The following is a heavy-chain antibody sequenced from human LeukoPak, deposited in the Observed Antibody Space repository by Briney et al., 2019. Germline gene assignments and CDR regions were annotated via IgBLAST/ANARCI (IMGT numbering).Heavy chain of an antibody. Sequence: GGSLRLSCAASGFTFRSYAMSWVRQAPGKGLEWVSVIYSGGSTYYADSVKGRFTISRDNSKNTLYLQMNSLRAEDTAVYYCAREGYSGSYPGVYFDYWGQGTLVTVSS. CDR3: AREGYSGSYPGVYFDY. J-gene: IGHJ4*02. CDR2: IYSGGST. D-gene: IGHD1-26*01. CDR1: GFTFRSYA. V-gene: IGHV3-53*01.